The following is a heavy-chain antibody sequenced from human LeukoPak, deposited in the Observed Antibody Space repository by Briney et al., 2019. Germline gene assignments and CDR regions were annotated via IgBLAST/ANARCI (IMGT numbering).Heavy chain of an antibody. CDR2: IRYDGSNK. V-gene: IGHV3-30*02. CDR1: GFTSSSYG. Sequence: PGGSLRLSCAASGFTSSSYGMHWVRQAPGKGLEWVAFIRYDGSNKYYADSVKGRFTISRDNSKNTLYLQMNSLRAEDTAVYYCAKDLLRYFPYWGQGTLVTVSS. J-gene: IGHJ4*02. D-gene: IGHD3-9*01. CDR3: AKDLLRYFPY.